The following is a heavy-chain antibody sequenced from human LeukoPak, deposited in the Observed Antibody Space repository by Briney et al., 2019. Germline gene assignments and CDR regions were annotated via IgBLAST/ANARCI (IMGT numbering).Heavy chain of an antibody. CDR3: ARDASSPRWFFDL. CDR1: GFTFNTYS. D-gene: IGHD6-13*01. V-gene: IGHV3-48*01. CDR2: ISSSSSTI. J-gene: IGHJ2*01. Sequence: GGSLRLSCAASGFTFNTYSMNWVRQAPGKGLEWVSYISSSSSTIYYADSVKGRFTTSRDNAKNSLYLQVNSLRVEDTAVYYCARDASSPRWFFDLWSRGTLVTVSS.